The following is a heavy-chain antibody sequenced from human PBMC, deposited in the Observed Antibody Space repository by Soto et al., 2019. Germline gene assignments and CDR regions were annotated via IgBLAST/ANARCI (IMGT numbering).Heavy chain of an antibody. CDR2: IRSKANSYAT. D-gene: IGHD6-13*01. J-gene: IGHJ3*02. Sequence: PGGSLRLSCAASGFTFSGSAMHWVRQASGKGLEWVGRIRSKANSYATAYAASVKGRFTISRDDSKNTAYLQMNSLKTEDTAVYYCTRHGSSWYMSLSNYDAFDIWGQGTMVTVSS. V-gene: IGHV3-73*01. CDR3: TRHGSSWYMSLSNYDAFDI. CDR1: GFTFSGSA.